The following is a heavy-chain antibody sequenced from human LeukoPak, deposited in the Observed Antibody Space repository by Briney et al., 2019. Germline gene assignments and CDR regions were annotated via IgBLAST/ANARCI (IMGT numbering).Heavy chain of an antibody. Sequence: GGSLRLSCVASGFTFSDYYMSWIRQAPGKGLEWVSYISSSGTTISYTDSVKGRFTISRDNAKNSLYLQMNSLRAEDTAVYYCARDYRSTFDYWGQGTLVTVSS. D-gene: IGHD1-26*01. CDR2: ISSSGTTI. V-gene: IGHV3-11*01. CDR3: ARDYRSTFDY. J-gene: IGHJ4*02. CDR1: GFTFSDYY.